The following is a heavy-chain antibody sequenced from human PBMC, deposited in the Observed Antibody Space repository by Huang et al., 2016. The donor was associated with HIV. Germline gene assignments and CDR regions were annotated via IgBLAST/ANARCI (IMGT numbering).Heavy chain of an antibody. Sequence: EVQFVESGGGLVKPGRSLRLSCTASGFTFGNYGMSWFRQGPGKGLEWVGFIRSKEYSETTEYAASGKGRFTISRDDSKSIAYLQMNSLKPEDTAVYYCTRDSVYPNYYDGSGFYFDYWGQGTLVTVSS. CDR3: TRDSVYPNYYDGSGFYFDY. D-gene: IGHD3-22*01. J-gene: IGHJ4*02. CDR1: GFTFGNYG. CDR2: IRSKEYSETT. V-gene: IGHV3-49*05.